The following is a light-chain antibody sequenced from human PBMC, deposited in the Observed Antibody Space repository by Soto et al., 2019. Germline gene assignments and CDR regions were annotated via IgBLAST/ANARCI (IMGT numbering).Light chain of an antibody. CDR2: GAS. V-gene: IGKV3-20*01. CDR1: QSVSSSY. CDR3: QQYGSSPRT. Sequence: EIVMTQSPATLSVSPGEIATLSCRASQSVSSSYLAWYQQKPGQAPRLLIYGASSRATGIPDRFSGSGSGTDFTLTISRLEPEDFAVYYCQQYGSSPRTFGQGTKVDIK. J-gene: IGKJ1*01.